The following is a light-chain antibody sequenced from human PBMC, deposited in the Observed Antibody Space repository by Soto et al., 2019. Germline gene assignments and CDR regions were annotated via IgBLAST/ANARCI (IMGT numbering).Light chain of an antibody. CDR3: QQYNNWPVT. J-gene: IGKJ4*01. Sequence: EIVLTQSPGTLSLSPGERATLSCSASQSVNSNFLAWYQQKPGQAPRLLIYGASTRATGIPARFSGSGSGTEFTLTISGLQSEDFATYYCQQYNNWPVTFGGGTKVDIK. CDR1: QSVNSN. CDR2: GAS. V-gene: IGKV3-15*01.